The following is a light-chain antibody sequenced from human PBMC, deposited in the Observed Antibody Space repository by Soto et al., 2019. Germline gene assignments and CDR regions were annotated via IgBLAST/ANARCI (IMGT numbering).Light chain of an antibody. J-gene: IGKJ2*01. CDR3: QQYHSYSYT. Sequence: DIQMTQSPFTLSASVGDRVTITCRASQSINSWLAWYQQKPGKAPNLLIYKASRLESGVPSRFSGSGSGTDFTLTISSLQPDDFATYYCQQYHSYSYTFGQGTKLEIK. CDR1: QSINSW. CDR2: KAS. V-gene: IGKV1-5*03.